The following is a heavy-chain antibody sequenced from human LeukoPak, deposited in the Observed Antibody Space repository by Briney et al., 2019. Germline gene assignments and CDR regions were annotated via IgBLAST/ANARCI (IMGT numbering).Heavy chain of an antibody. D-gene: IGHD3-16*02. CDR1: GGSFSGYY. CDR2: INHSGST. Sequence: SETLSLTCAVYGGSFSGYYWSWIRQPPGKGLEWIGEINHSGSTNYNPSLKSRVTISVDTSKNQFSLKLSSVTAADTAVYYCAKVINDYVWGSYRYKSYYFDYWGQGTLVTVSS. J-gene: IGHJ4*02. CDR3: AKVINDYVWGSYRYKSYYFDY. V-gene: IGHV4-34*01.